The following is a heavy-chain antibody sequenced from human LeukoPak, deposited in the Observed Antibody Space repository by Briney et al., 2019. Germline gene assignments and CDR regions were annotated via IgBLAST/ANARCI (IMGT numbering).Heavy chain of an antibody. Sequence: GESLQISGQGSVSSFTSYWIGWVRQLPGKGLDWMGIIYPGDSDTRYSPSFQGQVTISADKSISTAYLQWSSLKASDTAMYYCARIPAAIRPVDYWGQGTLVTVSS. CDR1: VSSFTSYW. V-gene: IGHV5-51*01. D-gene: IGHD2-2*02. CDR3: ARIPAAIRPVDY. J-gene: IGHJ4*02. CDR2: IYPGDSDT.